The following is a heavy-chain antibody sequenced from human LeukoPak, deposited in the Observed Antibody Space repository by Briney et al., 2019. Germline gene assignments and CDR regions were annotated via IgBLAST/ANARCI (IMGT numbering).Heavy chain of an antibody. Sequence: GGSLRLSCAASGFAFSDSWMTWIRQAPGKGLEWVAFIKGDGSAKKYVDSVKGRFTISRDNAKNSLFLQMSSLRAEDTAVYYCARDRGWIQHDIWGQGTMVTVSS. J-gene: IGHJ3*02. CDR3: ARDRGWIQHDI. CDR1: GFAFSDSW. CDR2: IKGDGSAK. D-gene: IGHD5-18*01. V-gene: IGHV3-7*01.